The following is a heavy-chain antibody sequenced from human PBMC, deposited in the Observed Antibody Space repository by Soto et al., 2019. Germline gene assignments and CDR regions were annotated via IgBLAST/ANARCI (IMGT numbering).Heavy chain of an antibody. D-gene: IGHD1-1*01. Sequence: PGGSLRLSCAASGFTFSSYSMNWVRQAPGKGLEWVSSISSSSSYIYYADSVKDRFTISRDNAKNSLYLQMNSLRAEDTAVYYCARDHATSDYGMDVWGQGTTVTVSS. CDR3: ARDHATSDYGMDV. CDR2: ISSSSSYI. V-gene: IGHV3-21*01. J-gene: IGHJ6*02. CDR1: GFTFSSYS.